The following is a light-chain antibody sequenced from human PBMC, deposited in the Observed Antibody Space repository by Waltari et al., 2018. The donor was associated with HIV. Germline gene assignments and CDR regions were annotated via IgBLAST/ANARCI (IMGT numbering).Light chain of an antibody. V-gene: IGKV4-1*01. CDR1: RSILYSSDNRNY. J-gene: IGKJ4*01. Sequence: DIVMTQSSDSLPVSLGERATINCTSSRSILYSSDNRNYLAWYQQKPRQPPKLLISWASTRESGVPDRFSGGGSGTDFTLTITRLQAEDVAVYHCQQYFRIPPTFGGGTKVEIK. CDR2: WAS. CDR3: QQYFRIPPT.